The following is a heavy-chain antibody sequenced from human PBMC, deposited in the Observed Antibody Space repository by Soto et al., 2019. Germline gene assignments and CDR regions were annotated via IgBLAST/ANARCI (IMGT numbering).Heavy chain of an antibody. D-gene: IGHD3-3*02. CDR3: AKDHSTFGPNWIDS. CDR2: INNNSGIV. V-gene: IGHV3-48*01. J-gene: IGHJ5*01. Sequence: GGSLRLSCAASGFTLIKYPMNWVRQVPGKGLEWVSYINNNSGIVYYADSVKGRFTISRDNAKNSLYLQMNSLRVEDTAVYYCAKDHSTFGPNWIDSSGHGTLVTVSS. CDR1: GFTLIKYP.